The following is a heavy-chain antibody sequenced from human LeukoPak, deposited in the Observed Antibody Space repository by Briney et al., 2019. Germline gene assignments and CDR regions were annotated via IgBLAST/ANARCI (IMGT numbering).Heavy chain of an antibody. CDR3: ARDYSYGTFGY. V-gene: IGHV3-7*01. J-gene: IGHJ4*02. CDR1: GFTFSSRDW. D-gene: IGHD5-18*01. Sequence: GGSLRLSCVASGFTFSSRDWMTWVRQAPGKGLEWVANIKQDGSEKYYVDSVKGRFTISRDNAKNSLYLQMNSLRAEDTAVYYCARDYSYGTFGYWGQGTLVTVSS. CDR2: IKQDGSEK.